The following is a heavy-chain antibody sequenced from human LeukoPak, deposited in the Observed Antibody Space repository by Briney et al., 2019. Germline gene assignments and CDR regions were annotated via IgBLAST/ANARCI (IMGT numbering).Heavy chain of an antibody. Sequence: SETLSLTCAVYGGSFSGYYWSWIRQPPGKGLEWIGEINHSGSTNYNPSLKSRVTISVDTSKNQFSLKLSSVTAADTAVYYCARGTHSFGGVIDYWGQGTLVTVSS. CDR3: ARGTHSFGGVIDY. CDR1: GGSFSGYY. J-gene: IGHJ4*02. D-gene: IGHD3-16*01. CDR2: INHSGST. V-gene: IGHV4-34*01.